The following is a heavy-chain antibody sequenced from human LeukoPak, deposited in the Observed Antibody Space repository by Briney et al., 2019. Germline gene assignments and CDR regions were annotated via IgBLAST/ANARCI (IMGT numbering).Heavy chain of an antibody. Sequence: KSSQTLSLTCTVSGGSVSSGSYYWSWIRQPPGKGLEWIGYIYYSGSTNYNSSLKSRVTISVDTSKNQFSLKLNSVTAADTAVYYCATLYCSRTSCYVDYWGQGTLVTVSS. CDR3: ATLYCSRTSCYVDY. CDR1: GGSVSSGSYY. CDR2: IYYSGST. J-gene: IGHJ4*02. D-gene: IGHD2-2*01. V-gene: IGHV4-61*01.